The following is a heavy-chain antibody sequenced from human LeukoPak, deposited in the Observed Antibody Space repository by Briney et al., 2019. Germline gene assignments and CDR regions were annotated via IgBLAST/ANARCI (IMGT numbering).Heavy chain of an antibody. V-gene: IGHV1-69*13. CDR2: IIPIFGTA. Sequence: ASVKVSCKASGGTFSSYAISWVRQAPGQGLGWMGGIIPIFGTANYAQKFQGRVTITADESTSTAYMELSSLRSEDTAVYYCARGDYYDSSGYPGDWGQGTLVTVSS. CDR3: ARGDYYDSSGYPGD. CDR1: GGTFSSYA. D-gene: IGHD3-22*01. J-gene: IGHJ4*02.